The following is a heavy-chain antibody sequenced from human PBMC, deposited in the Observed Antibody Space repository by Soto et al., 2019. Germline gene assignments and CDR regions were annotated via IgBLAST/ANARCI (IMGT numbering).Heavy chain of an antibody. Sequence: GGSLRLSCAASGFTFSRYAMSWVRQAPGKGLEWVSAISGSGGSTYYADSVKGRFTISRDNSKNTLYLQMNSLRAEDTAVYYCAKVWYDSSGYYYEVWLFDYWGQGTLVTVSS. CDR1: GFTFSRYA. J-gene: IGHJ4*02. CDR3: AKVWYDSSGYYYEVWLFDY. V-gene: IGHV3-23*01. D-gene: IGHD3-22*01. CDR2: ISGSGGST.